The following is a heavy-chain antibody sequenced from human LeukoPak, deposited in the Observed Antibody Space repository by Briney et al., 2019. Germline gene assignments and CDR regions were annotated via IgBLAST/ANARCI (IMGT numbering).Heavy chain of an antibody. CDR3: ALQYYYDSSGYYTY. CDR1: GGTFSSYA. D-gene: IGHD3-22*01. J-gene: IGHJ4*02. CDR2: IIPIFGTA. Sequence: GASVKVSCKASGGTFSSYAISWVRQAPGQGLEWMGGIIPIFGTANYAQKFQRRVTITTDESTSTAYMELSSLRSEDTAVYYCALQYYYDSSGYYTYWGQGTLVTVSS. V-gene: IGHV1-69*05.